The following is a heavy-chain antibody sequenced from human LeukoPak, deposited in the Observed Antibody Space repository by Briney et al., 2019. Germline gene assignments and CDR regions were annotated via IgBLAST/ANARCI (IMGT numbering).Heavy chain of an antibody. Sequence: GGSLRLSCAASGFTFSSYWKQWVRQAPGKGLEWVSRGSSDGSTTTYADSVKGRFTISRDNGKNTLYLQMNSLRAEDTAVYYCARDADGPGSLIDYWGQGTLVTVSS. CDR1: GFTFSSYW. CDR3: ARDADGPGSLIDY. D-gene: IGHD2-8*01. CDR2: GSSDGSTT. J-gene: IGHJ4*02. V-gene: IGHV3-74*01.